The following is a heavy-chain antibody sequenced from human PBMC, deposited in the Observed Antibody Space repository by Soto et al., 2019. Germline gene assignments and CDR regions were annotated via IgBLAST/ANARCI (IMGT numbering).Heavy chain of an antibody. J-gene: IGHJ5*02. V-gene: IGHV4-31*03. CDR3: ARRRDYDFWSGYYTTDNWFDP. Sequence: LSLTCTVSGGSISSGGYYWSWIRQHPGKGLEWIGYIYYSGSTYYNPSLKSRVTISVDTSKNQFSLKLSSVTAADTAVYYCARRRDYDFWSGYYTTDNWFDPWGQGTLVTVSS. CDR2: IYYSGST. CDR1: GGSISSGGYY. D-gene: IGHD3-3*01.